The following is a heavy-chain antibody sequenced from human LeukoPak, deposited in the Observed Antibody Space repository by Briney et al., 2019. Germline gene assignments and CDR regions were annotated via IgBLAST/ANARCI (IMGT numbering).Heavy chain of an antibody. V-gene: IGHV1-2*02. CDR3: ARGGDGYNSGYFDY. D-gene: IGHD5-24*01. CDR1: GYTFTDYH. Sequence: ASVKVSCKASGYTFTDYHMHWVRQAPGQGLEWMGWINTNSGGTKYAQKFQGRVTMTRDTSISTAYMELSRLRSDDTAVYYCARGGDGYNSGYFDYWGQGTLVTVSS. CDR2: INTNSGGT. J-gene: IGHJ4*02.